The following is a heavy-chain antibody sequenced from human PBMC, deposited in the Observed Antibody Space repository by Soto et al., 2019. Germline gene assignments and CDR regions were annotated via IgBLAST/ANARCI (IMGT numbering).Heavy chain of an antibody. CDR2: ISSDGSDK. CDR1: GFSFSTYG. J-gene: IGHJ4*02. D-gene: IGHD5-12*01. Sequence: GGSLRLSCAASGFSFSTYGMHWVRPAPGKGLEWVAVISSDGSDKYYADSVKGRFTISRDNSKNTLYLQMNSLRAEDTAVYYCASDGEMATLNFDYWGQGTLVTVSS. V-gene: IGHV3-30*03. CDR3: ASDGEMATLNFDY.